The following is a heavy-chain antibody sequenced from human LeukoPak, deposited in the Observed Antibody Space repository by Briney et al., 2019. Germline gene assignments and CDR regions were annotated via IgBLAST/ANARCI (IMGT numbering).Heavy chain of an antibody. V-gene: IGHV1-2*02. Sequence: ASVRVSCKASGYTFTGYYIHWVRQAPGQGLEWMGWINPNSGGSNYAQKFQGRVTMTRDTSISTAYMELSRLRSDDTAVYYCAKNSGSYAVRGDWFDPWGQGTLVTVSS. CDR2: INPNSGGS. CDR3: AKNSGSYAVRGDWFDP. CDR1: GYTFTGYY. D-gene: IGHD1-26*01. J-gene: IGHJ5*02.